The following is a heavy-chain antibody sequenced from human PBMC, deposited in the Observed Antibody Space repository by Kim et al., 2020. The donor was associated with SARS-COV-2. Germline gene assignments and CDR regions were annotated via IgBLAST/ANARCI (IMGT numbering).Heavy chain of an antibody. V-gene: IGHV3-48*03. CDR2: ISSSGSTI. Sequence: GGSLRLSCAASGFTFSSYEMNWVRQAPGKGLEWVSYISSSGSTIYYADSVKGRFTISRDNAKNSLYLQMNSLRAEDTAVYYCARAHYGDLDYWGQGTLVTVSS. CDR1: GFTFSSYE. D-gene: IGHD4-17*01. J-gene: IGHJ4*02. CDR3: ARAHYGDLDY.